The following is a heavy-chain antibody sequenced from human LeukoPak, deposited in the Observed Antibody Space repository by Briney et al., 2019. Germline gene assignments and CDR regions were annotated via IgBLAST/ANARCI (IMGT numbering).Heavy chain of an antibody. V-gene: IGHV1-24*01. CDR1: GYALTELS. D-gene: IGHD6-13*01. CDR3: ATFSSSWYQQYAFDI. J-gene: IGHJ3*02. CDR2: FDPEDGET. Sequence: ASVTVSCKVSGYALTELSIHWVRQAPGKGLEWVGVFDPEDGETIYAQKFQGRVTMTEDTSTDTAYMELSSLRSEDTAVYYCATFSSSWYQQYAFDIWGQGTMVTVSS.